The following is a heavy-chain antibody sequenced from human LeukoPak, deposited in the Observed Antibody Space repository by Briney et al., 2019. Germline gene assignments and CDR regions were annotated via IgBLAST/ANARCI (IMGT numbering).Heavy chain of an antibody. CDR2: TSSSDAGT. V-gene: IGHV3-23*01. Sequence: GGSLRLSCASSGFTLSTYAMSWVRQTPGKGLEWVAATSSSDAGTYHADSVRGRFTISRDNSKNTLYLQMNSLRAEDAAVYFCAKAPVTSCRGAYCYPFDSWGQGTLVTVSS. CDR3: AKAPVTSCRGAYCYPFDS. CDR1: GFTLSTYA. J-gene: IGHJ4*02. D-gene: IGHD2-21*01.